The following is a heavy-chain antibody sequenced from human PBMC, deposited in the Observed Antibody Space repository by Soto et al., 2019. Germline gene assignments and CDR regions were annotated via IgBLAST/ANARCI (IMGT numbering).Heavy chain of an antibody. CDR3: AKDPGLRWGYFDY. V-gene: IGHV3-30*18. CDR2: ISYDGSNK. D-gene: IGHD4-17*01. Sequence: GESLRLSCAASGFTFSSYGMHWVRQAPGKELEWVAVISYDGSNKYYADSVKGRFTISRDNSKNTLYLQMNSLRAEDTAVYYCAKDPGLRWGYFDYWGQGTLVTVSS. CDR1: GFTFSSYG. J-gene: IGHJ4*02.